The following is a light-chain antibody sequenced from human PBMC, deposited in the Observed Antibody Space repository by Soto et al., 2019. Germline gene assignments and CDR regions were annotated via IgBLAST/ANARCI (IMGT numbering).Light chain of an antibody. J-gene: IGKJ1*01. CDR2: AAS. V-gene: IGKV1-27*01. Sequence: DIQMTQSPSSLSASVGDRVTITCRASQGISNYLAWYQQKPGTVPKLLISAASTLQTGVPSRFSGGGSGTDFTLTISSLQHADVATYYCQEYNSAPWTFGQGTKVDIK. CDR1: QGISNY. CDR3: QEYNSAPWT.